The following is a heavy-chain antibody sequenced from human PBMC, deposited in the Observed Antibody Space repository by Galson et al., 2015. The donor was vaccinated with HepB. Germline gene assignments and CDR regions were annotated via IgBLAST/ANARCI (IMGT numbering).Heavy chain of an antibody. J-gene: IGHJ6*03. D-gene: IGHD3-3*01. CDR2: ISYDGSNK. CDR1: GFTFSSYG. Sequence: SLRLSCAASGFTFSSYGIHWVRQAPGKGLEWVAVISYDGSNKYYADSVKGRFTISRDNSKNTLYLQINRLRAEDTAVYYCAKDNSWRTLTYYYYMDVWGKGTTVTVSS. CDR3: AKDNSWRTLTYYYYMDV. V-gene: IGHV3-30*18.